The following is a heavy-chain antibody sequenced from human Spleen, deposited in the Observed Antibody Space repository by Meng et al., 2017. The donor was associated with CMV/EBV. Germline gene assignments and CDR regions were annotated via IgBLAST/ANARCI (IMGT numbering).Heavy chain of an antibody. Sequence: TVNSNYMRWVRQAPGKGLEWVSVIYSGGSTYYADSVKGRFTVSRDNSKNTLYLQMNSLRAEDTAVYYCARDGGNYYDSSGYRGGYDYWGQGTLVTVSS. CDR3: ARDGGNYYDSSGYRGGYDY. CDR2: IYSGGST. CDR1: TVNSNY. D-gene: IGHD3-22*01. V-gene: IGHV3-53*05. J-gene: IGHJ4*02.